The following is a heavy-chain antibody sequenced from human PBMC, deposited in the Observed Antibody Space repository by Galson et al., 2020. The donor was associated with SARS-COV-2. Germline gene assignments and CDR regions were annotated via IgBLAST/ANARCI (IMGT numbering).Heavy chain of an antibody. CDR3: AKRTAILWFGDTGAFDI. V-gene: IGHV3-30*18. Sequence: TGGSLRPSCVAPGFNFNNFRMHWVRQAPGKGLEWLAVISYEGSLKYYGDSVKGRFTISKDSSKNTVYLQMNSLRPEDTAVYFCAKRTAILWFGDTGAFDIWGQGTMVTVAS. J-gene: IGHJ3*02. CDR2: ISYEGSLK. CDR1: GFNFNNFR. D-gene: IGHD3-10*01.